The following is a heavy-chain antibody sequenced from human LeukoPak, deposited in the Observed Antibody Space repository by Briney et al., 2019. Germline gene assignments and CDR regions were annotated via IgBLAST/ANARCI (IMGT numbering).Heavy chain of an antibody. Sequence: GASVKVSCKASGGTFSSYAISWVRQAPGQGLEWMGGIIPIFGTANYAQKFQGRVTITADKSTSTAYMELSSLRSEDTAVYYCARDHVGYCSGGSCFNWFDPWGQGTLVTVSS. J-gene: IGHJ5*02. CDR3: ARDHVGYCSGGSCFNWFDP. CDR2: IIPIFGTA. D-gene: IGHD2-15*01. CDR1: GGTFSSYA. V-gene: IGHV1-69*06.